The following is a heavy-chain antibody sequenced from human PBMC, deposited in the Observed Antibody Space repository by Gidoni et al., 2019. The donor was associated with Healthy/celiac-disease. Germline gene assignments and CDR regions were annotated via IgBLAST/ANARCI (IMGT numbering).Heavy chain of an antibody. CDR3: ARRVDGSENYEWGV. Sequence: QVQLVQSGAEMKKPGASVKVSCKASGYTFTGSYMHWLRQAPGQGLEWMGWINPNSGGASYAQKFQGRVTMTRDTSISTAYMELSRLRSDDTAVYYWARRVDGSENYEWGVWGQGTTVTVSS. CDR2: INPNSGGA. J-gene: IGHJ6*02. V-gene: IGHV1-2*02. CDR1: GYTFTGSY. D-gene: IGHD3-10*01.